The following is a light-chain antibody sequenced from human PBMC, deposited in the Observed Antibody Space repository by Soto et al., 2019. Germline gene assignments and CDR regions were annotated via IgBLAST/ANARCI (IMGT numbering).Light chain of an antibody. Sequence: EIVLTQSPGTLSLSPGERATLSCRASQSVSSSFLAWYQQKPGQAPRLLIYGASSRATGIPDRFSGSGSGTDFTLTISRLEPEDVVVYYCQQYGSSPLTFGGGTKVEIK. V-gene: IGKV3-20*01. CDR1: QSVSSSF. CDR2: GAS. J-gene: IGKJ4*01. CDR3: QQYGSSPLT.